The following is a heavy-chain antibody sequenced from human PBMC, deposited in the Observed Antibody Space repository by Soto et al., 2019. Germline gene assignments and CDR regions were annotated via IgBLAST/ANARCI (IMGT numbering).Heavy chain of an antibody. V-gene: IGHV3-66*01. D-gene: IGHD1-1*01. Sequence: EVQLVESGGGLVQPGGSLRVSCAASGFTISGKKYVAWFRQAPGKGLEWVSALYDVDGSFYADSVKGRFTTSSDSSKTTVYLQMNDLRPDDTAVYYCATWHEREHAYDVWGQGTTVTVSS. CDR2: LYDVDGS. CDR1: GFTISGKKY. J-gene: IGHJ3*01. CDR3: ATWHEREHAYDV.